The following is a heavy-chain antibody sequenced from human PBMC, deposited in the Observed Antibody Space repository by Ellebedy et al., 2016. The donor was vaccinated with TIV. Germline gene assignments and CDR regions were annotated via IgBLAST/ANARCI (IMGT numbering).Heavy chain of an antibody. CDR2: ISGSGGST. CDR1: GFTFSSYW. V-gene: IGHV3-23*01. J-gene: IGHJ6*02. D-gene: IGHD6-6*01. CDR3: AKEWSIVIYYYGMDV. Sequence: PGGSLRLSCAASGFTFSSYWMHWVRQAPGKGLEWVSAISGSGGSTYYADSVKGRFTISRDNSKNTLYLQMNSLRAEDTAVYYCAKEWSIVIYYYGMDVWGQGTTVTVSS.